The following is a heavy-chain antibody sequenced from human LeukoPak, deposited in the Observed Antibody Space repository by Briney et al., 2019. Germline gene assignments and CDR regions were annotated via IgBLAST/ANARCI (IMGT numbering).Heavy chain of an antibody. CDR1: GFTFSSYA. J-gene: IGHJ4*02. Sequence: GGSLRLSCAASGFTFSSYAMHWVRQAPAKELEWVAVISYDGSNKYYADSVKGRFTISRDNSKNPLYLQMNSLRAEDTAVYYCARVGGSSYNYWGQGTLVTVSS. CDR3: ARVGGSSYNY. CDR2: ISYDGSNK. V-gene: IGHV3-30*14. D-gene: IGHD1-26*01.